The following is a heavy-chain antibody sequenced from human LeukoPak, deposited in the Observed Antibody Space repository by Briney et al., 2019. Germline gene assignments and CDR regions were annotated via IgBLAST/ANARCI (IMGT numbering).Heavy chain of an antibody. V-gene: IGHV4-34*01. D-gene: IGHD1-26*01. Sequence: SETLSLTCAVYGGSFSGYYWSWIRQPPGKGLEWIGEINHSGSTNYNPSLKSRVTISVDTSKNQFSLKLSSVTAADTAVYYCARHEYSGSYYGLSWFDPWGPGTLVTVSS. CDR1: GGSFSGYY. J-gene: IGHJ5*02. CDR2: INHSGST. CDR3: ARHEYSGSYYGLSWFDP.